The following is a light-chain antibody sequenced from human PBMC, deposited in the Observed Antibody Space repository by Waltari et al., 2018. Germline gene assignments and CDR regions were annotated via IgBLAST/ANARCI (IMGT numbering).Light chain of an antibody. CDR3: QQHYSVPYT. Sequence: SVFYIYYNKSYLAGFRQNPVQPPKLLIYWASLRESVVPDRFRGSGSGTDFTLTISSLQAEDVAVYYCQQHYSVPYTFGQGTKLQIK. CDR2: WAS. V-gene: IGKV4-1*01. J-gene: IGKJ2*01. CDR1: SVFYIYYNKSY.